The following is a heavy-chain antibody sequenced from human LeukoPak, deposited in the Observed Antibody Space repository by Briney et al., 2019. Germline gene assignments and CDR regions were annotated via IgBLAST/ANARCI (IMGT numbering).Heavy chain of an antibody. CDR1: GGTFSSYA. J-gene: IGHJ5*02. V-gene: IGHV1-69*13. CDR2: IIPIFGTA. D-gene: IGHD5-12*01. CDR3: ARDLGEYSGYVTAWFDP. Sequence: ASVKVSCKASGGTFSSYAISWVRQAPGQGLEWMGGIIPIFGTANYAQKFQGRVTITADESTSTAYMELSSLRSEDTAVYYCARDLGEYSGYVTAWFDPWGQGTLVTVSS.